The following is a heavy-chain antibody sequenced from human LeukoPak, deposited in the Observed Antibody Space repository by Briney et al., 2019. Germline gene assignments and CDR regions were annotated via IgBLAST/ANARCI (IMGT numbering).Heavy chain of an antibody. Sequence: ASVKVSCKASGYTFTSYAINWVRQATGQGLEWMGWMNPNSSNTGYAQKFKGRVTMTRNTSISTTYMELSSLRSEDTAVYYCARGIRGHHDMNWFDPWGQGTLVTVSS. CDR1: GYTFTSYA. J-gene: IGHJ5*02. CDR3: ARGIRGHHDMNWFDP. V-gene: IGHV1-8*01. CDR2: MNPNSSNT. D-gene: IGHD1-1*01.